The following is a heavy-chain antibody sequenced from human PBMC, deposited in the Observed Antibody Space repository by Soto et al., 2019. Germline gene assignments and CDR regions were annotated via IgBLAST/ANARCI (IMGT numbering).Heavy chain of an antibody. D-gene: IGHD1-7*01. V-gene: IGHV4-4*07. CDR3: TRDWELPRFDA. CDR1: GASSYKLD. Sequence: SATMSLTCYVAGASSYKLDWSLIRQPAGKGLEWIGHIYSSGLTHYNPSLRSRVTMSVDSSKSQFSLKLTSVTAADTAVYYCTRDWELPRFDAWGPGTLVTVSS. J-gene: IGHJ4*02. CDR2: IYSSGLT.